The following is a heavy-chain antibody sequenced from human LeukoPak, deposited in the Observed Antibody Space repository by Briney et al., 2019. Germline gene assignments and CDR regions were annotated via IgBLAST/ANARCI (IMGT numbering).Heavy chain of an antibody. CDR3: ARDRDYDILTGYHHPLDY. D-gene: IGHD3-9*01. V-gene: IGHV3-21*01. J-gene: IGHJ4*02. CDR2: ISSSSSYI. CDR1: GFTFSSYR. Sequence: GGSLTFSCAASGFTFSSYRMNWVSHAPGKGLEWSSSISSSSSYIYYADSVKGRFTISRDNAKNSLYLQMNSLRAEDTAVYYCARDRDYDILTGYHHPLDYWGQGTLVTVSS.